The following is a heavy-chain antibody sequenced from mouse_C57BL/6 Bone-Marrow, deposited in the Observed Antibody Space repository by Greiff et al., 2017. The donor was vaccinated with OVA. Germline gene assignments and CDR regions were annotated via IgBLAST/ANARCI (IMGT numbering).Heavy chain of an antibody. CDR1: GFTFTDYS. J-gene: IGHJ1*03. CDR3: YYSHCYFDV. V-gene: IGHV14-2*01. D-gene: IGHD2-12*01. CDR2: FDPEDGET. Sequence: EVQLQQSGAELVKPGASVKLSCTASGFTFTDYSMHWVKQRTEQGLEWIGRFDPEDGETKYAPKFQGKATIPADTSSNPAYLQLSSLTSEDTAVYYCYYSHCYFDVGGTGTTVTVSS.